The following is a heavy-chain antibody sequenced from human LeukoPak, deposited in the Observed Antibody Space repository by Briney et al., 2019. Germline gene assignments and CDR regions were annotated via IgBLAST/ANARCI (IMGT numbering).Heavy chain of an antibody. CDR1: GFTFSNYA. J-gene: IGHJ4*02. Sequence: GGSLRPSCATSGFTFSNYAMSWVRQAPGKGLECVSTISNSGGNTHYADSVMGRFTISRDNSKSTLYLQMNSLSVEDTAVYHCAKDIGPLLFDYWGQGTLVTVSS. CDR3: AKDIGPLLFDY. V-gene: IGHV3-23*01. CDR2: ISNSGGNT.